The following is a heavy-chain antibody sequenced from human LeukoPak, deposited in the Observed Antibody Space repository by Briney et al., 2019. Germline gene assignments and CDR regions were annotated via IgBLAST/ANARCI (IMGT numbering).Heavy chain of an antibody. CDR1: GGSINSSSYY. Sequence: SETLSLTCTVSGGSINSSSYYWGWIRQPPGKGLEWIGSIYYSGSTYYNPSLKSRVTISVDTSKNQFSLKLSSVTAADTAVYYCARGGNDYYDSSAYDYWGQGTLVTVSS. J-gene: IGHJ4*02. V-gene: IGHV4-39*07. CDR2: IYYSGST. CDR3: ARGGNDYYDSSAYDY. D-gene: IGHD3-22*01.